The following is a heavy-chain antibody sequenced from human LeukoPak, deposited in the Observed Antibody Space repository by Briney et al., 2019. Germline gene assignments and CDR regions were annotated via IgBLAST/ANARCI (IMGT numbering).Heavy chain of an antibody. J-gene: IGHJ5*02. CDR3: ARVGYSYGWFDP. V-gene: IGHV4-34*01. D-gene: IGHD5-18*01. Sequence: SETLSLTCTVSGGSISGYYWSWIRQPPGKGLEWIGEINHSGSTNYNPSLKSRVTISVDTSKNQFSLKLSSVTAADTAVYYCARVGYSYGWFDPWGQGTLVTVSS. CDR1: GGSISGYY. CDR2: INHSGST.